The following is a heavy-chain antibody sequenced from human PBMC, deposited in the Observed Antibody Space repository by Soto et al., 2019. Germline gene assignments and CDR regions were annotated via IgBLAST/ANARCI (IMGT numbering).Heavy chain of an antibody. Sequence: SETLSLTCAVSGGFISSGGYSWSWIRQAPGKGLEWIGYMYHSGSTYYNPSLKSRVTISIDRSKNQFSLKLSSVTAADTAVYYCARVPDYWRQGILVTVAS. CDR1: GGFISSGGYS. D-gene: IGHD2-2*01. CDR2: MYHSGST. CDR3: ARVPDY. J-gene: IGHJ4*02. V-gene: IGHV4-30-2*01.